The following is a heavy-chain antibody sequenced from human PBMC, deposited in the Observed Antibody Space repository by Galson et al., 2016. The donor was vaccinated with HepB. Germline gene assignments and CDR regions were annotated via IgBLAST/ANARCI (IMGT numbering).Heavy chain of an antibody. CDR3: ARDARYIVVVPTGHRDFYYGMDV. J-gene: IGHJ6*02. CDR2: ISSGSGAI. CDR1: GFTFSSYN. Sequence: SLRLSCAASGFTFSSYNMHWVRQAPGKGLEWVSYISSGSGAISYADSVKGRFTISRDNAKNSLFLQMNSLRAEDTAVYYCARDARYIVVVPTGHRDFYYGMDVWGQGTTVTISS. V-gene: IGHV3-48*01. D-gene: IGHD2-2*01.